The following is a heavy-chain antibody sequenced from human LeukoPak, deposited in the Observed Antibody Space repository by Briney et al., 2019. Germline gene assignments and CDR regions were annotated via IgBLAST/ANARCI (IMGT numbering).Heavy chain of an antibody. D-gene: IGHD4-17*01. V-gene: IGHV4-59*01. CDR1: GGSISSYY. CDR2: IYYSGST. Sequence: SETLSLICTVSGGSISSYYWSWIRQPPGKGLEWIGYIYYSGSTNYNPSLKSRVTISVDTSKNQFSLKLSSVTAADTAVYYCARVAVTTRFDPWGQGTLVTVSS. CDR3: ARVAVTTRFDP. J-gene: IGHJ5*02.